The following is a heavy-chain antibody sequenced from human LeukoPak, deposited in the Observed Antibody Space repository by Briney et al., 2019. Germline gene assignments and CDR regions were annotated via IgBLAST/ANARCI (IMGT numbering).Heavy chain of an antibody. V-gene: IGHV3-11*04. D-gene: IGHD3-22*01. CDR3: VRDDDRPDNGLDY. J-gene: IGHJ4*02. CDR2: ISSSGSTI. CDR1: GFTFSDYY. Sequence: GGSLRLSCAASGFTFSDYYMSWIRQAPGKGLEWVSYISSSGSTIYYADSVKGRFTISRDNSKNTLYLQMNSLRAEDTAVYYCVRDDDRPDNGLDYWGQGTLVTVSS.